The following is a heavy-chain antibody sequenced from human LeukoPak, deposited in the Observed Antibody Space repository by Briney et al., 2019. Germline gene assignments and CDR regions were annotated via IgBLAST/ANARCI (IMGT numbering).Heavy chain of an antibody. CDR1: GFTFSSYW. CDR2: ISGSGGST. D-gene: IGHD2-15*01. Sequence: GGSLRLSCAASGFTFSSYWMSWVRQAPGKGLEWVSAISGSGGSTYYADSVKGRFTISRDNSKNTLYLQMISLRAEDTAVYYCAKIGGDCSGGSCYSGPEYFQHWGQDTLVTVSS. V-gene: IGHV3-23*01. J-gene: IGHJ1*01. CDR3: AKIGGDCSGGSCYSGPEYFQH.